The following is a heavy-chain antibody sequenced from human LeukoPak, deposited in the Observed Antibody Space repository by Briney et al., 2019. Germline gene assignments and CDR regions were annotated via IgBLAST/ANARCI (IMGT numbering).Heavy chain of an antibody. CDR3: ARDGDIVATGFDY. CDR1: GGSISSGGYY. Sequence: SETLSLTCTVSGGSISSGGYYWSWIRQHPGKGLEWIGYIYYSGSTYYNPSLKSRVTISVDTSKNQFSLKLSSVTAADTAVYYCARDGDIVATGFDYWGQGTLVTVSS. D-gene: IGHD5-12*01. J-gene: IGHJ4*02. CDR2: IYYSGST. V-gene: IGHV4-31*03.